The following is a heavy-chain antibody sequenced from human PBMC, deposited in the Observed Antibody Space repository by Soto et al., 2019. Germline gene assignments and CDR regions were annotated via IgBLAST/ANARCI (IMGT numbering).Heavy chain of an antibody. CDR2: IGTAGDT. CDR1: GFIFSSYD. Sequence: EVQLVESGGGLVQPGGSLRLSCAASGFIFSSYDMHWVRQPTGQGLEWLSAIGTAGDTYYAGSVKGRFTISRTNAMNSLYLQMNSLRAGDTAVYYCARGPVTSRWELDYWGHGTLFTVSS. V-gene: IGHV3-13*04. CDR3: ARGPVTSRWELDY. D-gene: IGHD6-19*01. J-gene: IGHJ4*01.